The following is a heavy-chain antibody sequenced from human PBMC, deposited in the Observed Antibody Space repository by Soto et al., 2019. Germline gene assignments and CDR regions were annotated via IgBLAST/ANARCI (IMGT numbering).Heavy chain of an antibody. Sequence: GASVKVSCKASGYTFTSYAMHWVRQAPGQRLEWMGWINVGNGNTKFSQKFQGRVTITRDTSASTAYMELSSLRSEDTAVYYCARDGGWGYSSNYYYYGMDVWGQGTTVTVSS. J-gene: IGHJ6*02. V-gene: IGHV1-3*01. D-gene: IGHD5-18*01. CDR2: INVGNGNT. CDR3: ARDGGWGYSSNYYYYGMDV. CDR1: GYTFTSYA.